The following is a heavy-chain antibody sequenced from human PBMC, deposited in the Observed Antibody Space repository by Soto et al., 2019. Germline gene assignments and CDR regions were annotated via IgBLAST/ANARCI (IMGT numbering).Heavy chain of an antibody. CDR2: IYYSGST. J-gene: IGHJ6*02. Sequence: PSETLSLTCTVSGGSISSYYWSWIRQPPGKGLEWIGYIYYSGSTNYNPSLKSRVTISVDTSKNQFSLKLSSVTAADTAVYYCARGGRYSGSSWRGGSLWGDYYYYGMDVWGQGTTVTVSS. CDR3: ARGGRYSGSSWRGGSLWGDYYYYGMDV. D-gene: IGHD6-6*01. V-gene: IGHV4-59*01. CDR1: GGSISSYY.